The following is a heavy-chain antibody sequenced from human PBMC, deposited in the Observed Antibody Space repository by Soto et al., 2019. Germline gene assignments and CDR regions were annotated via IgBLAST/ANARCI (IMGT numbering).Heavy chain of an antibody. J-gene: IGHJ6*02. CDR1: GYTFTSYD. CDR2: MNPNSGNT. D-gene: IGHD2-2*02. CDR3: AVVVVPAAIRGYYYGMEV. Sequence: ASVKISCKASGYTFTSYDINWVRQATGQGLEWMGWMNPNSGNTGYAQKFQGRVTMTRNTSISTAYMELGSLRSEDTAVYYCAVVVVPAAIRGYYYGMEVWGEGTTVTVSS. V-gene: IGHV1-8*01.